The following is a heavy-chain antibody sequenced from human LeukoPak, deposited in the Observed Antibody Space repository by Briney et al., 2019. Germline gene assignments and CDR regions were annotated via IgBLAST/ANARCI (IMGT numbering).Heavy chain of an antibody. D-gene: IGHD4-11*01. V-gene: IGHV3-23*01. CDR2: ISGSGGST. CDR1: GLTFSSYA. CDR3: AKVRGTTVTTNYFDY. Sequence: GGSLRLSCAASGLTFSSYAVSWVRQAPGKGLEWVSGISGSGGSTYYADSVKGRFTISGDNSKNTLYLQMNSLRAEDTAVYYCAKVRGTTVTTNYFDYWGQGTLVTVSS. J-gene: IGHJ4*02.